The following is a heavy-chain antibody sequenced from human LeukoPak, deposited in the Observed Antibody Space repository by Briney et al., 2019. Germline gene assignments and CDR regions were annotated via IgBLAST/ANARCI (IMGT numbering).Heavy chain of an antibody. J-gene: IGHJ4*02. Sequence: GGSLRLSCTASGFTFSDYAMSWVRQAPGKGLEWVSAISGSGGSTYYADSVKGRFTISRDNSKNTLHLQMNSLRAEDTAVYYCAKSYSNYVGSYFDYWGQGTLVTVSS. D-gene: IGHD4-11*01. CDR3: AKSYSNYVGSYFDY. CDR1: GFTFSDYA. V-gene: IGHV3-23*01. CDR2: ISGSGGST.